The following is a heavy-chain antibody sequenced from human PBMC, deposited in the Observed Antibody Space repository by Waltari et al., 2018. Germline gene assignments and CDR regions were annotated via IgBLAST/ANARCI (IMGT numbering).Heavy chain of an antibody. CDR2: INPNSGDT. D-gene: IGHD3-3*01. CDR3: ARSGGGTTTFGVAE. Sequence: QVQLVQSGAEVKKSGASVKVSCKASGYTFTDFFIHWVRQAPGQGLGWGGRINPNSGDTSYAQRFQGRVTMTGDTSITTAYMGLTGLRSDDTAIYYCARSGGGTTTFGVAEWGQGSLVTVSS. V-gene: IGHV1-2*06. J-gene: IGHJ4*02. CDR1: GYTFTDFF.